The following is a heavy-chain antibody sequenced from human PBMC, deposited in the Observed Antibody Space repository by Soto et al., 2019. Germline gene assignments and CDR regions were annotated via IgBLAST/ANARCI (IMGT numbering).Heavy chain of an antibody. CDR1: GFIFNTYG. Sequence: GSLRLSCIDSGFIFNTYGMNWVRLAPGKGLEWVASITSSSSYIYYADSVKGRFTISRDNAKNSLFLQMNSLRAEDTAVYYCASGYYDRIGFYFDYWGQGTQVTVSS. J-gene: IGHJ4*02. CDR2: ITSSSSYI. D-gene: IGHD3-22*01. V-gene: IGHV3-21*01. CDR3: ASGYYDRIGFYFDY.